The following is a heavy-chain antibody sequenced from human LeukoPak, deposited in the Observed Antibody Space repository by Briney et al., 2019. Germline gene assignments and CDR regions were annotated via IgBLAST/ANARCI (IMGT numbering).Heavy chain of an antibody. CDR3: AETGPTDF. CDR2: ISHDGTNI. V-gene: IGHV3-30*03. Sequence: GRSLRLSCAASGFTFSSYGMHWVRQAPGKGLEWVAAISHDGTNIHYAESVKGRYTISRDNSKNMLYLQMNSLRAEDTALYYCAETGPTDFWGQETLVTVSS. J-gene: IGHJ4*02. D-gene: IGHD3-9*01. CDR1: GFTFSSYG.